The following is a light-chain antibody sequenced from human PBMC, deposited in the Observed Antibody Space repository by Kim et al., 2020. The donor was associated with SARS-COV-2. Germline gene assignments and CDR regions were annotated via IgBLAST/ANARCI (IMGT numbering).Light chain of an antibody. Sequence: QSIIISCTGTSTDIGSYNYVPWYQQHPGNAPKLLIYDVSKRPSGVSNRFSASKSGNTAYLTISGLQAEDEADYYCSSYTRGSTWVFGGGTQLTVL. CDR1: STDIGSYNY. CDR3: SSYTRGSTWV. J-gene: IGLJ3*02. CDR2: DVS. V-gene: IGLV2-14*03.